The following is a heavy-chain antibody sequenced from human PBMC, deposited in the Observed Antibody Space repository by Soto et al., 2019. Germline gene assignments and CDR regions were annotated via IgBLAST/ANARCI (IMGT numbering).Heavy chain of an antibody. V-gene: IGHV3-33*01. D-gene: IGHD5-18*01. Sequence: GGSLRLSCAASGFTFSIYGMHWVRHAPGKGLEWVAVIWYDGSNKYYADSVKGRFTISRDNSKNTLYLQMNSLRAEDTAVYYCARTNGYSYGYLDYWGQGTLVTVSS. CDR3: ARTNGYSYGYLDY. CDR2: IWYDGSNK. J-gene: IGHJ4*02. CDR1: GFTFSIYG.